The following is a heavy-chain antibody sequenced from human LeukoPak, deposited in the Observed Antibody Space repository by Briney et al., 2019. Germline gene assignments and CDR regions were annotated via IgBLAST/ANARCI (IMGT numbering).Heavy chain of an antibody. CDR2: INHSGST. V-gene: IGHV4-34*01. Sequence: SETLSLTCAVYGGSFGGYYWNWIRQPPGKGLEWSGEINHSGSTNYNPSLKSRVTISVDTSKNQFSLKLSSVTAADTAVYYCARSRRITIFGVVIDYWGQGTLVTVSS. CDR3: ARSRRITIFGVVIDY. D-gene: IGHD3-3*01. J-gene: IGHJ4*02. CDR1: GGSFGGYY.